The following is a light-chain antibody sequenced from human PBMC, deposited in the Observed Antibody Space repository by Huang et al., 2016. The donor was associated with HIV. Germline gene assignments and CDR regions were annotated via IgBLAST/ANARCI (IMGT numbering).Light chain of an antibody. CDR2: AAS. CDR3: QNYNSAPSWT. J-gene: IGKJ1*01. Sequence: DIQMTQSPSSLSASLGDRVTINCWASRGIANYLAWYQQKPGKGPKVLIYAASTLQSGVPSRLSGSGSGTHFTLTIRNLQPEDVATYYCQNYNSAPSWTFGQGTKVEI. CDR1: RGIANY. V-gene: IGKV1-27*01.